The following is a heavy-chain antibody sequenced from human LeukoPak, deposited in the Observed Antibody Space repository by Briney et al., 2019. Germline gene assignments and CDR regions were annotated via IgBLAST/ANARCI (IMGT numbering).Heavy chain of an antibody. CDR1: GFTFSSYG. CDR2: IWYDGSNK. D-gene: IGHD1-26*01. J-gene: IGHJ5*02. CDR3: ARSRAFNSGAFDP. V-gene: IGHV3-33*01. Sequence: GGSLRFSCAASGFTFSSYGMHWVRQAPGKGLEWVAVIWYDGSNKYYADSVKGRFTISRDNSKNTLYLQMNSLRAEDTAVYYCARSRAFNSGAFDPWGQGSLVTVSS.